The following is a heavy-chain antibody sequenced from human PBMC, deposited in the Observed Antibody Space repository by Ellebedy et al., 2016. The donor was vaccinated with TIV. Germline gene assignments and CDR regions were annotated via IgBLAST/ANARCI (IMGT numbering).Heavy chain of an antibody. CDR2: ISYSGSI. D-gene: IGHD6-13*01. J-gene: IGHJ3*02. V-gene: IGHV4-59*01. Sequence: MPSETLSLTCTVSGGSXXSYYCPWIRXXPGKGLEWIGYISYSGSINYNPSLKSRVTILVDTSKNQFSLRLSSVTAADTAVYYCAWGGWQQPVPDAFDIWGQGTMVTVSS. CDR3: AWGGWQQPVPDAFDI. CDR1: GGSXXSYY.